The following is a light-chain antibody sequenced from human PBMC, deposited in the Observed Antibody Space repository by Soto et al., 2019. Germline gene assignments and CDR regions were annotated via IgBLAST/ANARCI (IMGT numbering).Light chain of an antibody. CDR3: LQDYIYPWT. CDR1: QDIGKD. CDR2: AAS. J-gene: IGKJ1*01. Sequence: IQMTQSPSSLSASVGDRVTITCRASQDIGKDLGWYQQKPGKAPTLLIYAASSLQSGVPSRFSGSGSGTAVTLTISSLQPEDFATYYCLQDYIYPWTFGQGTKVEIK. V-gene: IGKV1-6*01.